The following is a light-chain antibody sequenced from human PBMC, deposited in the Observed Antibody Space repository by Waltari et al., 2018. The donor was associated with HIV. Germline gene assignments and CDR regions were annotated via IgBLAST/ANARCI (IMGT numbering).Light chain of an antibody. Sequence: DVQMTQSPSSVSASVGDRVTITCRANQDISVWLAWFQQKPGTAPKLLIHTTSKLQSGVPSRFTGSGSGTYFTLTISSLQPEDFATYYCQQANSFPLTFGGGTKVE. J-gene: IGKJ4*01. CDR3: QQANSFPLT. CDR1: QDISVW. CDR2: TTS. V-gene: IGKV1-12*01.